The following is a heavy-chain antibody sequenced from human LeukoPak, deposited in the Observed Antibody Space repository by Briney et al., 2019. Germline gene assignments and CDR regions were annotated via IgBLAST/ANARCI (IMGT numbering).Heavy chain of an antibody. V-gene: IGHV1-2*02. Sequence: GSVTVSCMASGYTFTGYYMHWVRQAPGQGREWMGWINPNSGGTNYAQKFQGRVTMTRDTSISTAYMELSRLRSDDTAVYYCARDYGDYVWAGYWGQGTLVTVSS. J-gene: IGHJ4*02. CDR2: INPNSGGT. CDR1: GYTFTGYY. CDR3: ARDYGDYVWAGY. D-gene: IGHD4-17*01.